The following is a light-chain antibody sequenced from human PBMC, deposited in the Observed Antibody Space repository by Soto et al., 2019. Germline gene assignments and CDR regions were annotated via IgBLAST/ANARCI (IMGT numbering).Light chain of an antibody. CDR2: AAS. Sequence: DIQMTQSPSSLSASVGDRVTITCRASQSVSSYLNWCQQKPGKAPKHLIYAASSLQSGVPSRFSGSGSGTDFTLTISSLQPEDFATYYCQQSYSTQTFGQGTKLEIK. CDR1: QSVSSY. V-gene: IGKV1-39*01. J-gene: IGKJ2*01. CDR3: QQSYSTQT.